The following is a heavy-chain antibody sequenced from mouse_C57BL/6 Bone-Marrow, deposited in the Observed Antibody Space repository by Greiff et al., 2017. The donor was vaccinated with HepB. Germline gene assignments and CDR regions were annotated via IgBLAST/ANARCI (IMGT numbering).Heavy chain of an antibody. CDR2: ISDGGSYT. V-gene: IGHV5-4*01. J-gene: IGHJ2*01. Sequence: EVHLVESGGGLVKPGGSLKLSCAASGFTFSSYAMSWVRQTPEKRLEWVATISDGGSYTYYPDNVKGRFTISRDNAKNNLYLQMSQLKSEDTAMYYCARGYYDYDDYWGQGTTLTVSS. CDR1: GFTFSSYA. CDR3: ARGYYDYDDY. D-gene: IGHD2-4*01.